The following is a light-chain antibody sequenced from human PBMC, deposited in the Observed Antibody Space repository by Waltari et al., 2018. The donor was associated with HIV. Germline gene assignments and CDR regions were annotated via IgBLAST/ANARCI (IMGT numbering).Light chain of an antibody. CDR3: VVWDARLNGLV. V-gene: IGLV1-44*01. J-gene: IGLJ2*01. CDR2: SND. Sequence: QSVLTQPPSASGTPGQRVTISCSGRSSTIGSDAVTWYQQFPGTAPKVLIYSNDQRPSGVPDRFSGSKSGTSASLAINGLQSEDEADYYCVVWDARLNGLVFGGGTKLTVL. CDR1: SSTIGSDA.